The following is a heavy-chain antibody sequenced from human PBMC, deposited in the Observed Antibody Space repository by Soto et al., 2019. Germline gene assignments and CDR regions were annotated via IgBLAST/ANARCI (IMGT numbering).Heavy chain of an antibody. CDR2: ISYDGNNK. J-gene: IGHJ6*02. CDR3: AKDIFTGDRRIRVYGMDV. Sequence: QVQLVESGGGVVQPGRSLRLSCAASGFIFSIYDMHWVRQAPGKGLEWVTIISYDGNNKYYADSVEGRFTISRDNSKNTMYLQMNSLRAEDTAVYYCAKDIFTGDRRIRVYGMDVWGHGTTVTVSS. CDR1: GFIFSIYD. D-gene: IGHD7-27*01. V-gene: IGHV3-30*18.